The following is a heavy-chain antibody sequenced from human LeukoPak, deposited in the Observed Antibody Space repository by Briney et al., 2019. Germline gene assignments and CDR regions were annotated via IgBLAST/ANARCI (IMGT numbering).Heavy chain of an antibody. CDR2: ISAYKGNT. V-gene: IGHV1-18*01. J-gene: IGHJ2*01. CDR1: GYPFASYG. D-gene: IGHD4-23*01. Sequence: ASVRVSCKASGYPFASYGISWVRQAPGQGLEWMGWISAYKGNTNYAQKFQGRVTMTTDTSTSTAYMELRSLRSDDTAVYYCARDHGGKVDRYFDLWGRGTLVTVSS. CDR3: ARDHGGKVDRYFDL.